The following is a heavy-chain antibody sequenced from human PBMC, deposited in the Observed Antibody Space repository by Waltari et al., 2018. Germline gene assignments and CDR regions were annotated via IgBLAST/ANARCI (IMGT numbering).Heavy chain of an antibody. CDR3: ASPLWGGSYFI. Sequence: EVQLVESGGGLVQPGGSLRLSCAASGFPFSSYSMNWARQAPGKGLEWVSYISSSSSTIYYADSVKGRFTISRDNAKNSLYLQMNSLRAEDTAVYYCASPLWGGSYFIWGQGTLVTVSS. CDR1: GFPFSSYS. V-gene: IGHV3-48*04. J-gene: IGHJ4*02. D-gene: IGHD1-26*01. CDR2: ISSSSSTI.